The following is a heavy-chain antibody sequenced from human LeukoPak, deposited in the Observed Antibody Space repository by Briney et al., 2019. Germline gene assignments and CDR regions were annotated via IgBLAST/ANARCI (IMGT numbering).Heavy chain of an antibody. CDR1: GFTFSSYA. CDR2: ISGSGGST. V-gene: IGHV3-23*01. Sequence: GGSPRLSCAASGFTFSSYAMSWVRQAPGKGLEWVSAISGSGGSTYYADSVKGRFTISRDNSKNTLYLQMNSLRAEDTAVYYCAKGSAAIRYAFDIWGQGTMVTVSS. CDR3: AKGSAAIRYAFDI. J-gene: IGHJ3*02. D-gene: IGHD2-2*01.